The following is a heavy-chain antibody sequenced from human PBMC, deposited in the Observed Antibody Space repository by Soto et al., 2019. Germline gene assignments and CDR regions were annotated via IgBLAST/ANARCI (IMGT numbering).Heavy chain of an antibody. D-gene: IGHD3-22*01. Sequence: SETLSLTCTVSGGSISSSSYYWGWIRQPPGKGLEWIGSIYYSGSTYYNPSLKSRVTISVDTSKNQFSLKLSSVTAADTAVYYCARLGRYNYYDSSGTETLDYWGQGTLVTVSS. CDR2: IYYSGST. V-gene: IGHV4-39*01. CDR1: GGSISSSSYY. J-gene: IGHJ4*02. CDR3: ARLGRYNYYDSSGTETLDY.